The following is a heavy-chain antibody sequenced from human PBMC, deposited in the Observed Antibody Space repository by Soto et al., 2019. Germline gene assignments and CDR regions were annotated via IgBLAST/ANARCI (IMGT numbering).Heavy chain of an antibody. CDR1: GFTFDDYF. Sequence: SLRLSCAASGFTFDDYFMHWVRRAPGKGLEWVAGISWNSGSIGYADSVKGRFTISRDNAKSSLSLQMNSLRADDTALCYCAKGDPRRESSGYVGRYFYYGMDVWGQGTTVTVSS. CDR3: AKGDPRRESSGYVGRYFYYGMDV. V-gene: IGHV3-9*01. CDR2: ISWNSGSI. J-gene: IGHJ6*02. D-gene: IGHD3-22*01.